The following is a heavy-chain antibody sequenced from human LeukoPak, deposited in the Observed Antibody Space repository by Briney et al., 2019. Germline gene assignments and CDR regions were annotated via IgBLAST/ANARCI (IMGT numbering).Heavy chain of an antibody. V-gene: IGHV3-30*19. CDR1: GFTFSSYG. CDR2: ISDDGSEK. CDR3: ARGDYSRSFSRNYYYYGMDV. J-gene: IGHJ6*02. Sequence: GGSLRLSCAASGFTFSSYGIHWVRQAPGKGLESVALISDDGSEKYYADSVKGRFTISRDSSKSTLYLQMSSLTTEDAAVYYCARGDYSRSFSRNYYYYGMDVWGRGTTVTVSS. D-gene: IGHD6-6*01.